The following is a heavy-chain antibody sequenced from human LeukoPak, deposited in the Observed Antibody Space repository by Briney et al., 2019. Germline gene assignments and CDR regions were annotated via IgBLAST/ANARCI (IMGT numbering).Heavy chain of an antibody. D-gene: IGHD3-10*01. V-gene: IGHV3-23*01. CDR2: ISGSGGST. CDR1: GFTFSSYG. Sequence: GGSLRLSCAASGFTFSSYGMSWVRQAPGEGLEWVSAISGSGGSTYYADSVKGRFTISRDNSKNTLYLQMNSLRAEDTAVYYCAKSISLWFGEGRFDYWGQGTLVTVSS. CDR3: AKSISLWFGEGRFDY. J-gene: IGHJ4*02.